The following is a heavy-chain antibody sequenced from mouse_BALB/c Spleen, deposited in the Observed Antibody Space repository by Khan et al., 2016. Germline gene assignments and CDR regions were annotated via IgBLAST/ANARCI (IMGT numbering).Heavy chain of an antibody. Sequence: EVQLQESGPGLVKPSQSLSLTCTVTGYSITSDYAWNWIRQFPGNKLEWMGYISYSGSTSYNPSLKSRISITRDTSKNPIFLRLNSVTTEDTATLYCAEELAWFAYGGQGTLVTVSA. CDR3: AEELAWFAY. J-gene: IGHJ3*01. CDR1: GYSITSDYA. CDR2: ISYSGST. V-gene: IGHV3-2*02. D-gene: IGHD4-1*01.